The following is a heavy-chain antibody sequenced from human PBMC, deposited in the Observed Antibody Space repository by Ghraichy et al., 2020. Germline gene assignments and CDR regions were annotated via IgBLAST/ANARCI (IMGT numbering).Heavy chain of an antibody. J-gene: IGHJ4*02. CDR2: IGRSGATM. CDR3: ARDSGNGGTFDY. D-gene: IGHD4-23*01. CDR1: GFTFSAYA. V-gene: IGHV3-48*02. Sequence: GGSLRLSCAASGFTFSAYAMSWVRQAPGKGLQWASYIGRSGATMFYADSVKGRFTISRDNAKNSLYLQMNSLRDGDTAVYYCARDSGNGGTFDYWGQGILVTVSS.